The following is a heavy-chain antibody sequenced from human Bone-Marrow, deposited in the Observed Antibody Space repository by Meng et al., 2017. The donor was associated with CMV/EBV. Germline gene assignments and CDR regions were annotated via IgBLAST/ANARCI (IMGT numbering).Heavy chain of an antibody. CDR1: EFTFSSYG. CDR2: IWYDGSNK. CDR3: AKDAGLGFWSGYPQGWFDP. D-gene: IGHD3-3*01. Sequence: GESLKISCAASEFTFSSYGMHWVRQAPGKGLEWVAVIWYDGSNKYYADSVKGRFTISRDNSKNTLYLQMNSLRAEDTAVYYCAKDAGLGFWSGYPQGWFDPWGQGTLVTVSS. V-gene: IGHV3-33*06. J-gene: IGHJ5*02.